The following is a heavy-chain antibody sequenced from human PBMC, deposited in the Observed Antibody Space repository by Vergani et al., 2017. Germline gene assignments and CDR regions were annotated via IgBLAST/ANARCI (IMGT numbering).Heavy chain of an antibody. CDR3: ARGTYCSGGSCYYSYGWFDP. Sequence: QVQLVESGGGVVQPGRSLRLSCAASGFTFSSYGMHWVRQAPGKGLEWVAVIWYDGSNKYYADSVKGRLTISRDNSKNTLYLQMNSLRDEDTAVYYCARGTYCSGGSCYYSYGWFDPWGQGTLVTVSS. CDR2: IWYDGSNK. V-gene: IGHV3-33*01. D-gene: IGHD2-15*01. J-gene: IGHJ5*02. CDR1: GFTFSSYG.